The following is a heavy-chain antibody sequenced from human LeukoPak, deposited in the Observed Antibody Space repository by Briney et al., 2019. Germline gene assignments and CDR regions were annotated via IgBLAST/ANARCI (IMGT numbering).Heavy chain of an antibody. CDR1: GDSVSSNSAA. V-gene: IGHV6-1*01. CDR2: TYYRSKWYN. D-gene: IGHD3-22*01. Sequence: SQTLSLTCAISGDSVSSNSAAWNWIRQSPSRGLEWLGRTYYRSKWYNDYAVSVKSRITINPDTSKNQFSLQLNSVTPEDTAVYYCARESYYDSSGYLRSYFQHWGQGTLVTVSS. CDR3: ARESYYDSSGYLRSYFQH. J-gene: IGHJ1*01.